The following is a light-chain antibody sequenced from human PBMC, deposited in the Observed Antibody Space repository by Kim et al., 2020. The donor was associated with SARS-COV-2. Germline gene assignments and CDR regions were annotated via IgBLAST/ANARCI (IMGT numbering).Light chain of an antibody. V-gene: IGKV3-20*01. CDR2: GAS. J-gene: IGKJ2*01. Sequence: FSPGETATLLCRAGQSVGNNYLAWYQQKPGQAPRLVFYGASNRATGIPDRLSGSGSGTDFTLTISRLEPEDFAVYYCQQYGSSPYTFGQGTKLEI. CDR3: QQYGSSPYT. CDR1: QSVGNNY.